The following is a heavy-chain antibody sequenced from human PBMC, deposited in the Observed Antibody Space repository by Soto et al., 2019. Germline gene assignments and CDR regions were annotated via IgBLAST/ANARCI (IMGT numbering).Heavy chain of an antibody. CDR1: GGSISSYY. CDR3: ARRVTGTSLNYYYYMDV. Sequence: PLETLSLTCTVSGGSISSYYWSWIRQPPGKGLEWIGYIYYSGSTNYNPSLKSRVTISVDTSKNQFSLKLSSVTAADTAVYYCARRVTGTSLNYYYYMDVWGKGTTVTVSS. J-gene: IGHJ6*03. CDR2: IYYSGST. V-gene: IGHV4-59*08. D-gene: IGHD1-20*01.